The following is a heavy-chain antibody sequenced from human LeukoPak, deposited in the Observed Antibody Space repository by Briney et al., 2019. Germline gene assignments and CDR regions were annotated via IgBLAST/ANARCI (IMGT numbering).Heavy chain of an antibody. Sequence: GGSLRLSCAASGFTFSSYGMHWVREAPGRGLEWVAVISYDGSNKYYADSVKGRFTISRDNSKNTLYLQMNSLRAEDTAVYYCASTKTYSGYSYGRYFDYWGQGTLVTVSS. D-gene: IGHD5-18*01. V-gene: IGHV3-30*03. CDR3: ASTKTYSGYSYGRYFDY. CDR1: GFTFSSYG. CDR2: ISYDGSNK. J-gene: IGHJ4*02.